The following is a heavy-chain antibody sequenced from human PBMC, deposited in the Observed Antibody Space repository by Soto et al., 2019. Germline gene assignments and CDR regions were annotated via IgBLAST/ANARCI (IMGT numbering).Heavy chain of an antibody. CDR2: ISSSSSYI. CDR3: ARGPVADGVDY. D-gene: IGHD6-19*01. CDR1: GFTFSNYG. J-gene: IGHJ4*02. Sequence: VQLVESGGGVVQPGRSLRLSCVASGFTFSNYGMNWVRQAPGKGLEWVSSISSSSSYIYYADSVKGRFTISRDNAKNSLYLQMNSLRAEDTAVYYCARGPVADGVDYWGQGTLVTVSS. V-gene: IGHV3-21*01.